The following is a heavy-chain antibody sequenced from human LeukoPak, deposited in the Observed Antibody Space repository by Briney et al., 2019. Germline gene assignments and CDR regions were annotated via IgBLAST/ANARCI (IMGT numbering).Heavy chain of an antibody. J-gene: IGHJ6*02. Sequence: KTSQTLSLTCTVSGGSISSGSYYWSWIRQPAGKGLEWIGRIYTSGSTNYNPSLKSRVTISVDTSKNQFSLKLSSVTAADTAVYYCAGLLLSGEHYYYYGMDVWGQGTTVTVSS. D-gene: IGHD2-2*01. V-gene: IGHV4-61*02. CDR2: IYTSGST. CDR3: AGLLLSGEHYYYYGMDV. CDR1: GGSISSGSYY.